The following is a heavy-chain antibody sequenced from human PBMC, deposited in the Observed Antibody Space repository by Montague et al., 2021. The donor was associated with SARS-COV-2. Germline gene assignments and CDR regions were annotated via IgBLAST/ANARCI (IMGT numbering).Heavy chain of an antibody. CDR2: IWSDGSHK. CDR1: GFSLTGNG. V-gene: IGHV3-33*06. CDR3: VKSGGGTFFET. D-gene: IGHD1-26*01. J-gene: IGHJ5*02. Sequence: SLRLSCAVSGFSLTGNGMFWVRQAPGKGLEWVAVIWSDGSHKNYGDSVKGRFTVSRDISTNTLFLLMSSLRVDDTAVYYCVKSGGGTFFETWGQGTLVTVSA.